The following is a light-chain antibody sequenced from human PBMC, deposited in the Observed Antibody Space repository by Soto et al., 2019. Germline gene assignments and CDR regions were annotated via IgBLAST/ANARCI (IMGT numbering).Light chain of an antibody. CDR3: QQYGDWPLT. CDR2: GVS. Sequence: VLTQSPCTLSLSPGERAPLSCRASQSVSSNYLAWFQQKPGQAPRLLIFGVSNRAAGIPARFSGSGSGTEFTLTISSLQSEDFAVYYCQQYGDWPLTFGGGTKVDIK. CDR1: QSVSSN. J-gene: IGKJ4*01. V-gene: IGKV3-15*01.